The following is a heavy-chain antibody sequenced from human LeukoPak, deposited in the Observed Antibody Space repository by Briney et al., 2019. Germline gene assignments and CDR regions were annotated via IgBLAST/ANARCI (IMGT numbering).Heavy chain of an antibody. CDR1: GFTVSSYW. D-gene: IGHD2-15*01. V-gene: IGHV3-7*01. CDR2: IKQDGSEK. CDR3: ASDLVVAATATYGMDV. J-gene: IGHJ6*02. Sequence: PGGSLRLSCAASGFTVSSYWMSWVRQAPGKGLEWVANIKQDGSEKYYVDSVKGRFTISRDNAKNSLYLQMNSLRAEDTAVYYCASDLVVAATATYGMDVWGQGTTVTVSS.